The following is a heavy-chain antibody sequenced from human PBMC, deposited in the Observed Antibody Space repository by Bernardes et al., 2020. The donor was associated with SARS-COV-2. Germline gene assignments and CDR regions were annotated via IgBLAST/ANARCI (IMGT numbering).Heavy chain of an antibody. D-gene: IGHD3-10*01. CDR3: VKDIKLWVTRGSYGMDV. V-gene: IGHV3-30*02. CDR1: GFSFSDYA. J-gene: IGHJ6*02. Sequence: GGSLRLSCAGSGFSFSDYAMHWVRQAPGKGLEWVAFISYHGNNKYYADSVKGRFTISRDDSRNTLYLQMNSLRNEDTAMYHCVKDIKLWVTRGSYGMDVWGQGTTVSVS. CDR2: ISYHGNNK.